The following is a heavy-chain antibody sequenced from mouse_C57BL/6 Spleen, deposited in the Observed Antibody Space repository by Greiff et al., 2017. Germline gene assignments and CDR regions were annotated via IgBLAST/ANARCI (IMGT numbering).Heavy chain of an antibody. Sequence: EVQLQQSGAELVRPGASVKLSCTASGFNIKDDYMHWVKQRPEQGLEWIGWIDPENGDTEYASKFQGKATITADTSSNTAYLQLSSLTSEDTAVYYCTTTIYYDYFDYWGQGTTLTVSS. D-gene: IGHD2-4*01. CDR2: IDPENGDT. J-gene: IGHJ2*01. V-gene: IGHV14-4*01. CDR1: GFNIKDDY. CDR3: TTTIYYDYFDY.